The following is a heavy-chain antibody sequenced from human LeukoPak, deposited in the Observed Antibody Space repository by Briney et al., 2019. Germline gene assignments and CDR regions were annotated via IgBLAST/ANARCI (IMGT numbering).Heavy chain of an antibody. CDR2: RYFSGTT. CDR3: ARHRYASSFDS. D-gene: IGHD2-2*01. Sequence: TSETLSLTCTVSGGSISTTGYYWGWIRQSPGKGLEWIGSRYFSGTTHYNSSLESRVTVSVDTSKNQVFLKLSSVTTADTAFYFCARHRYASSFDSWGQGILVTVSS. CDR1: GGSISTTGYY. J-gene: IGHJ4*02. V-gene: IGHV4-39*01.